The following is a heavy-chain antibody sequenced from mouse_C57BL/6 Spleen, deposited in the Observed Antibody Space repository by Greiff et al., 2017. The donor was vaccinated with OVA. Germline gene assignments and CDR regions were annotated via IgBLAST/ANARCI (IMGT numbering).Heavy chain of an antibody. J-gene: IGHJ2*01. CDR3: ARHEDLDWDYFDY. Sequence: VLLVESGAELVKPGASVKLSCKASGYTFTEYSIHWVKQRSGQGLEWIGRFYPGSGSITYTEKFKDKATLTADKSSSTVYMELSRLTSEDSAVYFCARHEDLDWDYFDYWGQGTTLTGSS. CDR1: GYTFTEYS. CDR2: FYPGSGSI. V-gene: IGHV1-62-2*01. D-gene: IGHD4-1*01.